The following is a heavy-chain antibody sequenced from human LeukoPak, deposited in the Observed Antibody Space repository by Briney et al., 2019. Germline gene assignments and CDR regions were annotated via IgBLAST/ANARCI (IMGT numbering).Heavy chain of an antibody. CDR3: AKSMGCSSTSCYALNYYYYYGMDV. CDR2: ISYDGSNK. J-gene: IGHJ6*02. V-gene: IGHV3-30*18. D-gene: IGHD2-2*01. Sequence: VRQAPGKGLEWVAVISYDGSNKYYADSVKGRFTISRDNSKNTLYLQMNSLRAEDTAVYYCAKSMGCSSTSCYALNYYYYYGMDVWGQGTTVTVSS.